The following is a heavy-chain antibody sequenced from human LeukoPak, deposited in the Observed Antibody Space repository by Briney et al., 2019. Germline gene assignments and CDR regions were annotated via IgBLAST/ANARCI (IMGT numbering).Heavy chain of an antibody. CDR2: IIPILGIA. D-gene: IGHD1-26*01. CDR3: ARAGSQWESFNSDAFDI. CDR1: GGTFSSYA. Sequence: ASAKVSCKASGGTFSSYAISWVRQAPGQGLEWMGRIIPILGIANYAQKFQGRVTITADKSTSTAYMELSSLRSEDTAVYYCARAGSQWESFNSDAFDIWGQGTMVTVSS. J-gene: IGHJ3*02. V-gene: IGHV1-69*04.